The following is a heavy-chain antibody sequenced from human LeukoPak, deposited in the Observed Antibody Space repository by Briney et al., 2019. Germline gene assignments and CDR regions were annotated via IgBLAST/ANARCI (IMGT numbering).Heavy chain of an antibody. CDR1: GGSFSGYY. V-gene: IGHV4-34*01. CDR2: INHSGST. Sequence: PSETLSLTCAVYGGSFSGYYWSWIRQPPGKGLEWIGEINHSGSTNYNPSLKSRVTISEDTSKNQFSLKLSSVTAADTAVYYCAVRLRRGNKYDFADYWGQGTLVTVSS. CDR3: AVRLRRGNKYDFADY. J-gene: IGHJ4*02. D-gene: IGHD3-3*01.